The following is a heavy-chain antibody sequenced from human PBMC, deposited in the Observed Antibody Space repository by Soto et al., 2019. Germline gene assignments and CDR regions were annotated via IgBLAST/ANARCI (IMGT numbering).Heavy chain of an antibody. CDR2: IGSGGTPI. V-gene: IGHV3-48*03. D-gene: IGHD1-26*01. J-gene: IGHJ4*02. Sequence: EVQLVESGGDLVQPGGSLRLSCAASGFTLSSYEMNWVRQAPGKGLEWVSYIGSGGTPIYYAVSVKGRFTVSRDNAKNSLYLQMNSLTAEDTAVYYCARDQWELLERSFDYWGQGTLVTVSS. CDR3: ARDQWELLERSFDY. CDR1: GFTLSSYE.